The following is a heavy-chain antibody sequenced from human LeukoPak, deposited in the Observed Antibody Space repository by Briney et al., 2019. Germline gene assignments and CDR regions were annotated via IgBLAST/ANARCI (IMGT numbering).Heavy chain of an antibody. J-gene: IGHJ3*02. CDR3: ARSVFQGAFDI. CDR2: ISSSSSTI. Sequence: GGSLRLSCAASGFNFSSYIMNWVRQAPGKGLEWVSYISSSSSTIQYADSVKGRFTISRDNAKDSLYLQMNSLRAEDTAVYFCARSVFQGAFDIWGQGTLVTVSS. D-gene: IGHD5/OR15-5a*01. CDR1: GFNFSSYI. V-gene: IGHV3-48*01.